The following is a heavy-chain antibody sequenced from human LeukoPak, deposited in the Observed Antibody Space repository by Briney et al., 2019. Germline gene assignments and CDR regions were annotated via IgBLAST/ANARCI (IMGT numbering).Heavy chain of an antibody. CDR2: ISYDGSNK. V-gene: IGHV3-30-3*01. D-gene: IGHD2-15*01. CDR3: AKVAIVVVVVGGYFDY. J-gene: IGHJ4*02. CDR1: GFTFSSYA. Sequence: GGSLRLSCAASGFTFSSYAMYWVRQAPGKGLEWVAVISYDGSNKYYADSVKGRFTISRDNSKNTLYLQMNSLRAEDMAVYYCAKVAIVVVVVGGYFDYWGQGTLVTVSS.